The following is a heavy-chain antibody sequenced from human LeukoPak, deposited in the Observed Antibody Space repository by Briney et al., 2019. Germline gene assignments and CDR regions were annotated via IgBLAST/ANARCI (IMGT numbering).Heavy chain of an antibody. Sequence: PSETLSLTCTVSGGSISSSSYYWGWIRQPPGKGLEWIGSIYYSGSTYYNPSLKSRVTISVDTSKNQFSLKLSSVTAADTAVYYCARHLGSYAPYGFDPWGQGTLVTVSS. CDR1: GGSISSSSYY. V-gene: IGHV4-39*01. J-gene: IGHJ5*02. D-gene: IGHD3-10*01. CDR2: IYYSGST. CDR3: ARHLGSYAPYGFDP.